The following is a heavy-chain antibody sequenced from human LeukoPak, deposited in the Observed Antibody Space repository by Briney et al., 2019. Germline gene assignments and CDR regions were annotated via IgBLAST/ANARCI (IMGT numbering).Heavy chain of an antibody. Sequence: GASVKVSCKASGGTFSSYAISWVRQAPGQGLEWMGRIIPILGIANCAQKFQGRVTITADKSTSTAYMELSSLRSEDTAVYYCAKEGWDCTGGVCSGDFFDYWGQGTLVTVSS. J-gene: IGHJ4*02. V-gene: IGHV1-69*04. D-gene: IGHD2-8*02. CDR1: GGTFSSYA. CDR2: IIPILGIA. CDR3: AKEGWDCTGGVCSGDFFDY.